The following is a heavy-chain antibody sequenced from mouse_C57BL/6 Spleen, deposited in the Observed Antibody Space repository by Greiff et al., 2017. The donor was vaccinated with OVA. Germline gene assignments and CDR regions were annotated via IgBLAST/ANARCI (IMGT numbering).Heavy chain of an antibody. Sequence: EVKVVESGGGLVKPGGSLKLSCAASGFTFSSYAMSWVRQTPEKRLEWVATISDGGSYTYYPDNVKGRFTISRDNAKNNLYLQMSHLKSEDTAMYYCAREDYYGSRGYFDYWGQGTTLTVSS. V-gene: IGHV5-4*01. J-gene: IGHJ2*01. CDR2: ISDGGSYT. CDR3: AREDYYGSRGYFDY. D-gene: IGHD1-1*01. CDR1: GFTFSSYA.